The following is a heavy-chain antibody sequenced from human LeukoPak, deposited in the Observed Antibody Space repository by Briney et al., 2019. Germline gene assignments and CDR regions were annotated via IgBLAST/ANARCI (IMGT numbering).Heavy chain of an antibody. CDR2: ISGGSDTT. Sequence: GASLRLSCEASGYTFSGYCITWVRQAPGKGLEWVSWISGGSDTTHYAASVKGRVTMSRDNSMSTVYLQMSSLRAEDTAVDYCAGNSTHGVFYQPTDYWGQGTLVTVSS. CDR1: GYTFSGYC. CDR3: AGNSTHGVFYQPTDY. D-gene: IGHD2-8*01. J-gene: IGHJ4*02. V-gene: IGHV3-23*01.